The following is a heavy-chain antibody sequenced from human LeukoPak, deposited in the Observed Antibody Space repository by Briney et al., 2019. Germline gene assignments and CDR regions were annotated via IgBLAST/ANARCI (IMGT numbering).Heavy chain of an antibody. J-gene: IGHJ4*02. V-gene: IGHV3-30*18. CDR1: GFTFSGYG. D-gene: IGHD1-26*01. CDR2: ISYDGSNK. CDR3: AKNRLRGSYYFDD. Sequence: GRSLRLSCAASGFTFSGYGMHWVRQAPGKGLEWMTFISYDGSNKYYADSVKGRFTISRDNSKNSLYLQMDSLRTEDTAVYYCAKNRLRGSYYFDDWGQGTLVTVHS.